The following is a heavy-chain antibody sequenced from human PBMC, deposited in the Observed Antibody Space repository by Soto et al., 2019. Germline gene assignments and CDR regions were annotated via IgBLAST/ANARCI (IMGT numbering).Heavy chain of an antibody. CDR3: AKSYGDCIGWFDP. V-gene: IGHV3-23*01. J-gene: IGHJ5*02. CDR2: ISGSGVGT. D-gene: IGHD4-17*01. Sequence: EVQLLESGGGLVQPGGSLRLSCAASGFTFSSYAMSWVRQAPGKGLEWVATISGSGVGTYYADSVKGRFTISRDNSENTVDLQMNSLRGEHTSVYYCAKSYGDCIGWFDPGGQGTLVSVSS. CDR1: GFTFSSYA.